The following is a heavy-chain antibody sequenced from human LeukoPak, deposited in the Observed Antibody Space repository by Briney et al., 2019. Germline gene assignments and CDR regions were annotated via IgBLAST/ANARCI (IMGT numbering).Heavy chain of an antibody. CDR2: IYTSGST. V-gene: IGHV4-4*07. CDR1: GGAISSYH. CDR3: ARVGDYALKD. J-gene: IGHJ1*01. D-gene: IGHD3-16*01. Sequence: SETLSLTCTVSGGAISSYHWSWIRQPAGKGLEWIGRIYTSGSTNYNPSLKSRVTMSVDASKNQFSLKLSSVTAADTAVYYCARVGDYALKDWGQGTLVTVSS.